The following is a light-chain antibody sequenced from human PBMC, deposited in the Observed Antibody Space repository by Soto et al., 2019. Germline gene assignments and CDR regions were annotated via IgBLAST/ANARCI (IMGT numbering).Light chain of an antibody. J-gene: IGKJ4*01. CDR3: QQSYVTPLT. Sequence: DIHMTQSPPSLSASVGDRVTITCRASQTIDTFVNWYQQKPGRAPKLLIFAASTLHSGVPSRFSGSGSGTDFTLTITSLQPEDFATHYCQQSYVTPLTFGGGTKVEIK. CDR2: AAS. V-gene: IGKV1-39*01. CDR1: QTIDTF.